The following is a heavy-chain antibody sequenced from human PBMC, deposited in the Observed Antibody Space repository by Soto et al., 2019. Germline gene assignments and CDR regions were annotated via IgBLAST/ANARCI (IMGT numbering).Heavy chain of an antibody. CDR2: IWYDGSNK. CDR3: ARASRHSWWTRYYYYGMDV. D-gene: IGHD6-13*01. J-gene: IGHJ6*02. CDR1: GFTFSSYG. Sequence: GSLRLSCAASGFTFSSYGMHWVRQAPGKGLEWVAVIWYDGSNKYYADSVKGRFTISRDNSKNTLYLQMNSLRAEDTAVYYCARASRHSWWTRYYYYGMDVWGQGTTVTVSS. V-gene: IGHV3-33*01.